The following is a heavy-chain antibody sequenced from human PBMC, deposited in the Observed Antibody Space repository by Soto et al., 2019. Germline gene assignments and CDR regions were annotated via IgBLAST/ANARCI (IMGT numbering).Heavy chain of an antibody. D-gene: IGHD3-9*01. CDR1: GGTFSTNT. CDR3: ARQFDSDTTGYYYAY. Sequence: QVQLVQSGAEVKKPGSSVKVSCKASGGTFSTNTISWVRQAPGQGLEWMGGIMPIFGSANYAQKFQGRVPITADENSRTVYMELSRLRSEDTAVYYCARQFDSDTTGYYYAYWGQGTLVTVSS. V-gene: IGHV1-69*01. J-gene: IGHJ4*02. CDR2: IMPIFGSA.